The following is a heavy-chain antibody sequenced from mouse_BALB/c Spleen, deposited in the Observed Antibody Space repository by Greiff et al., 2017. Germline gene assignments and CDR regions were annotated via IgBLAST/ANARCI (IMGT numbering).Heavy chain of an antibody. CDR1: GYTFTSYT. Sequence: QVQLQQSAAELARPGASVKMSCKASGYTFTSYTMHWVKQRPGQGLEWIGYINPSSGYTEYNQKFKDKTTLTADKSSSTAYMQLSSLTSEDSAVYYCAREGYGHYYAMDYWGQGTSVTVSS. CDR3: AREGYGHYYAMDY. D-gene: IGHD1-1*01. CDR2: INPSSGYT. J-gene: IGHJ4*01. V-gene: IGHV1-4*02.